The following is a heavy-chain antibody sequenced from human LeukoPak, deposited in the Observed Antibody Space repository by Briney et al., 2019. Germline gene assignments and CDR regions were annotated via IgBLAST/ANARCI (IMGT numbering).Heavy chain of an antibody. D-gene: IGHD5-18*01. CDR3: ARDRLDTATVTSYYYYGMDV. CDR2: INPSGGST. Sequence: ASVKVSCKASGYTFTGYYMHWVRQAPGQGLEWMGIINPSGGSTSYAQKFQGRVTMTRDTSTSTVYMELSSLRSEDTAVYYCARDRLDTATVTSYYYYGMDVWGQGTTVTVSS. CDR1: GYTFTGYY. J-gene: IGHJ6*02. V-gene: IGHV1-46*01.